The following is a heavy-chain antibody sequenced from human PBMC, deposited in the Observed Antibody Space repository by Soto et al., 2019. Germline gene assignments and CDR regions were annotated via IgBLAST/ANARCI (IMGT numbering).Heavy chain of an antibody. CDR2: INHSGST. CDR1: GGSFSGYY. CDR3: ARAFSFRYSSSWYWFDP. V-gene: IGHV4-34*01. Sequence: SETLSLTCAVYGGSFSGYYWSWIRQPPGKGLEWIGEINHSGSTNYNPSLKSRVTISVDTSKNKFSLKLSSVTAADTAVYYGARAFSFRYSSSWYWFDPWGQGTLVTVSS. J-gene: IGHJ5*02. D-gene: IGHD6-13*01.